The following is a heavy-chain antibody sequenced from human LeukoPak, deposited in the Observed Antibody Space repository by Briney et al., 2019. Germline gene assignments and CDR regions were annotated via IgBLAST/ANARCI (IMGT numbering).Heavy chain of an antibody. CDR2: INHSGST. J-gene: IGHJ5*02. Sequence: GSLRLSCAASRFTFSSYSMNWIRQPPGKGLEWIGEINHSGSTNYNPSLKSRVTISVDTSKNQFSLKLSSVTAADTAVYYCAREADFWSGYQPWFDPWGQGTLVTVSS. V-gene: IGHV4-34*01. CDR1: RFTFSSYS. CDR3: AREADFWSGYQPWFDP. D-gene: IGHD3-3*01.